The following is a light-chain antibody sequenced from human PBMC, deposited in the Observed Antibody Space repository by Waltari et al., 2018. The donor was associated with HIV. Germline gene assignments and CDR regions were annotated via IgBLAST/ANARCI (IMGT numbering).Light chain of an antibody. CDR1: QSVSSY. V-gene: IGKV3-11*01. Sequence: EIVLPPFPATLSFSPGESATLSCRASQSVSSYLAWYQQKPGQAPRLLIYDASNRATGIPARFSGSGSGTDFTLTISSLEPEDFAVYYCQQRSNWPLTFGPGTKVDIK. CDR2: DAS. CDR3: QQRSNWPLT. J-gene: IGKJ3*01.